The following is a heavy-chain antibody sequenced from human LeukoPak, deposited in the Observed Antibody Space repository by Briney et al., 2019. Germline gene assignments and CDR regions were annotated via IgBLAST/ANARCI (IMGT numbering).Heavy chain of an antibody. D-gene: IGHD3-22*01. V-gene: IGHV1-2*02. CDR1: GYTFTGYY. J-gene: IGHJ6*02. CDR2: INPNSGST. CDR3: ARDRYYDSSGYYYGVYYYYGMDV. Sequence: ASVKVSCKASGYTFTGYYMHWVRQAPGQGLEWMGWINPNSGSTNYAQKFQGRVTMTRDTSISTAYMELRRLRSDDTAVYYCARDRYYDSSGYYYGVYYYYGMDVWGQGNTVTVSS.